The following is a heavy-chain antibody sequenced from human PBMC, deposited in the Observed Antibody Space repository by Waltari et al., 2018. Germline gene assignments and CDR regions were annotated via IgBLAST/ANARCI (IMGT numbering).Heavy chain of an antibody. D-gene: IGHD3-10*01. Sequence: QVQLVQSGAEVKKPGASVKVSCKASGYTFTGYYMHWVRPGPGQGLEWMGRINPNSGGTNYAQKFQGRVTMTRDTSISTAYMELSRLRSDDTAVYYCARVGVMVQGVKAGDAFDIWGQGTMVTVSS. CDR2: INPNSGGT. CDR3: ARVGVMVQGVKAGDAFDI. CDR1: GYTFTGYY. V-gene: IGHV1-2*06. J-gene: IGHJ3*02.